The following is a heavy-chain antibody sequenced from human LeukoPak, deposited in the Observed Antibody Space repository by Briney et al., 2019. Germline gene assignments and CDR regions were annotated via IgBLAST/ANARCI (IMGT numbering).Heavy chain of an antibody. Sequence: ASVKVSCKASGYIFTDYYMHWVRQAPGQELGWMGRINPNSGGTNYAQKFQGRVTMTRDTSISTAYMELSRLRSDDTAVYYCARTTVTTDPFDYWGQGTLVTVSS. J-gene: IGHJ4*02. D-gene: IGHD4-11*01. V-gene: IGHV1-2*06. CDR2: INPNSGGT. CDR3: ARTTVTTDPFDY. CDR1: GYIFTDYY.